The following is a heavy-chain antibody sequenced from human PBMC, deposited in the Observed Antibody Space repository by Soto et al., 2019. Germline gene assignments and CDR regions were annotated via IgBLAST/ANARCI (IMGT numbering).Heavy chain of an antibody. V-gene: IGHV1-2*02. CDR3: ARRVWSGPPGPYGMDV. Sequence: ASVKVSCKASGYTFTGYYMHWVRQAPGQGLEWMGWINPNSGGTNYAQKFQGRVTMTRDTSISTAYMELSRLRSDDTAVYYCARRVWSGPPGPYGMDVWGQGTTVTVSS. D-gene: IGHD1-1*01. J-gene: IGHJ6*02. CDR1: GYTFTGYY. CDR2: INPNSGGT.